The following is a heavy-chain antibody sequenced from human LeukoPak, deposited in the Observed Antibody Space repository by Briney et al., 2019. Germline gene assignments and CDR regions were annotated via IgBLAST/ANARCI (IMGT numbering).Heavy chain of an antibody. CDR3: ARDGTTGTTCYFDY. V-gene: IGHV3-21*01. CDR1: GFTFSSYS. D-gene: IGHD1-1*01. CDR2: ISSSSSYI. Sequence: GGSLSLSCAASGFTFSSYSMNWVRQAPGKGLEWVSSISSSSSYISYTDSVRGRFTISRDNAKTSLYLQMNSLRAEDTAVYFCARDGTTGTTCYFDYWGQGTLVTVSS. J-gene: IGHJ4*02.